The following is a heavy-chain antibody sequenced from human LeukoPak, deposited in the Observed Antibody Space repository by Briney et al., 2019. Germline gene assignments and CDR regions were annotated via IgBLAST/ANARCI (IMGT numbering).Heavy chain of an antibody. CDR3: AELVITMIGGV. V-gene: IGHV3-48*03. J-gene: IGHJ6*04. D-gene: IGHD3-10*02. CDR2: ISSSGSTI. CDR1: GFTFSSYE. Sequence: GGSLRLSCAAYGFTFSSYEMNWVRQATAKGLEWVSYISSSGSTIYYAVSVKGRFTISRDNAKNSLYLQMNSLRAEDTAVYYCAELVITMIGGVWGKGTTVTISS.